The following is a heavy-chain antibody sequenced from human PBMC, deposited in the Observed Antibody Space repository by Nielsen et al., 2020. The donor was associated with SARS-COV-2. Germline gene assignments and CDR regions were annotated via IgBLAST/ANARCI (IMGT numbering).Heavy chain of an antibody. Sequence: SVKVSCKASGGTFSSYAISWVRQAPGQGLEWMGGIIPIFGTANYAQKFQGGVTITADKSTSTAYMELSSLRSEDTAVYYCARFSRYYYDSSGYPANFDYWGQGTLVTVSS. CDR3: ARFSRYYYDSSGYPANFDY. V-gene: IGHV1-69*06. J-gene: IGHJ4*02. CDR2: IIPIFGTA. D-gene: IGHD3-22*01. CDR1: GGTFSSYA.